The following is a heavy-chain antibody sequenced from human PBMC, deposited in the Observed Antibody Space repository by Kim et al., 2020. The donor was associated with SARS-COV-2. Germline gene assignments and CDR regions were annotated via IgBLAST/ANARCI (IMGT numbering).Heavy chain of an antibody. Sequence: SETLSLTCTVSGGSISSGGYYWSWIRQHPGKGLEWIGYIYYSGSTYYNPSLKSRVTISLDTSKNQFSLKLSSVTAADTAVYYCARDYLKNPVPVGILYSYGIDGWGHGTLVTVSS. CDR1: GGSISSGGYY. J-gene: IGHJ6*02. D-gene: IGHD3-9*01. CDR2: IYYSGST. V-gene: IGHV4-31*03. CDR3: ARDYLKNPVPVGILYSYGIDG.